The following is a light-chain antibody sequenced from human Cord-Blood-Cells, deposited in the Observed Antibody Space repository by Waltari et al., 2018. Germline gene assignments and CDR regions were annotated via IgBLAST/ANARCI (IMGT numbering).Light chain of an antibody. V-gene: IGKV1-39*01. Sequence: DIQMTQSPSSLSASVGDRVTITCRASQSMSSYLNWYQQKPGKAPKLLIYAASSLQSGVPSRFSGSGSGTDFTLTISSLQPEDFVTYYCQQSYSTPPTFGGGTKVEIK. CDR3: QQSYSTPPT. CDR1: QSMSSY. J-gene: IGKJ4*01. CDR2: AAS.